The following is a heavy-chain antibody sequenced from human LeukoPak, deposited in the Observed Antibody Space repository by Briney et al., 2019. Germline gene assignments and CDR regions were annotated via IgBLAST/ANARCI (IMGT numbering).Heavy chain of an antibody. J-gene: IGHJ4*02. D-gene: IGHD1-14*01. CDR1: GDSISSYY. CDR2: ISYSGST. V-gene: IGHV4-59*01. Sequence: SETLSLTCTVPGDSISSYYWSWIRQPPGKGMEWIGYISYSGSTNYNPSLKSRVTISVDTSKNHFSLKLSSVTAADTAVYYCAEGYNPYYFDYWGQGTLVTVSS. CDR3: AEGYNPYYFDY.